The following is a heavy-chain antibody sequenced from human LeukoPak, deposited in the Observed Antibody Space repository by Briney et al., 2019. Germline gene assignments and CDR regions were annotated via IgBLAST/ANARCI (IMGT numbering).Heavy chain of an antibody. CDR2: ISSSSSYI. CDR1: GFTFSSYS. J-gene: IGHJ3*02. V-gene: IGHV3-21*01. Sequence: PGGSLRLSCAASGFTFSSYSMNWVRQAPGKGLEWVSSISSSSSYIYYADSVKGRFTISRDNAKTSLYLQMNSLRAEDTAVYYCARVRPYDSSGHNTLHDAFDIWGQGTMVTVSS. D-gene: IGHD3-22*01. CDR3: ARVRPYDSSGHNTLHDAFDI.